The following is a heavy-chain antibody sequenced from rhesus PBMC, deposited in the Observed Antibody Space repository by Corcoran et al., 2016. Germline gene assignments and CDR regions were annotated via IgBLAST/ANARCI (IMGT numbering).Heavy chain of an antibody. CDR2: ISESGGNI. Sequence: DVHLMESGGGLVKPGGSLRLSCVASGFTFSSYEMHWVRQAPGKGLEWVSIISESGGNIYDADSEKGRFTISRDNAKNALFLQMNSLRAEDTAVYYCTRDPWGGWYYFDYWGQGVLVTVSS. J-gene: IGHJ4*01. CDR1: GFTFSSYE. CDR3: TRDPWGGWYYFDY. V-gene: IGHV3-100*02. D-gene: IGHD6-31*01.